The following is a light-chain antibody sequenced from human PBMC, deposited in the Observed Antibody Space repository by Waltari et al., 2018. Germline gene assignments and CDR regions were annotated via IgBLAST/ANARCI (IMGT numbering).Light chain of an antibody. CDR2: KSS. V-gene: IGKV1-5*03. CDR1: QSIDIW. J-gene: IGKJ1*01. Sequence: DLQMTQSPSALSASIGDRVTITCRASQSIDIWLAWYQQKPGKPPKNLIYKSSILQSGVPSRFSGSGSGTEFTLTIANLQPDDSAVYYCQQYDYYRTFGQWTKVEV. CDR3: QQYDYYRT.